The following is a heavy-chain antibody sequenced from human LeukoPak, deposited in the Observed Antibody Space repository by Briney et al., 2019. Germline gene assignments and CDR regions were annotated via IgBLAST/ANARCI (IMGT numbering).Heavy chain of an antibody. CDR2: MNPNSGNT. V-gene: IGHV1-8*01. Sequence: ASVKVSCKASGYTFTSYDINWVRQATGQGLEWMGWMNPNSGNTGYAQKFQGRVTMTRNTSISTAYMELSSLRSEDTAVYYCARVGNYYDSSDRHFDYWGQGTLVTVSS. D-gene: IGHD3-22*01. J-gene: IGHJ4*02. CDR1: GYTFTSYD. CDR3: ARVGNYYDSSDRHFDY.